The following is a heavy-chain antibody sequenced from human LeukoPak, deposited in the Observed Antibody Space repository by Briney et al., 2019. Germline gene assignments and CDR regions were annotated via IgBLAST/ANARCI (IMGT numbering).Heavy chain of an antibody. CDR1: GGSISSYY. Sequence: KPSETLSLTCTVSGGSISSYYWSWIRQPPGKGLEWIGYIYYSGSTNYNPSLKSRVTISVDTSKNQFSLKLNSVTAADTAVYYCARGVSTTAYFDYWGQGTLVTVSS. J-gene: IGHJ4*02. CDR3: ARGVSTTAYFDY. D-gene: IGHD1-26*01. CDR2: IYYSGST. V-gene: IGHV4-59*12.